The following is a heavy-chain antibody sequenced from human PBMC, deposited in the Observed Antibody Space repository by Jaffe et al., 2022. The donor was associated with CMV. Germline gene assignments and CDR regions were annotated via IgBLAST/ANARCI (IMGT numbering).Heavy chain of an antibody. CDR3: ARGHGSSRWLQNKGRHYYFDY. D-gene: IGHD5-12*01. CDR1: GGSFSGYY. CDR2: INHSGST. J-gene: IGHJ4*02. V-gene: IGHV4-34*01. Sequence: QVQLQQWGAGLLKPSETLSLTCAVYGGSFSGYYWSWIRQPPGKGLEWIGEINHSGSTNYNPSLKSRVTISVDTSKNQFSLKLSSVTAADTAVYYCARGHGSSRWLQNKGRHYYFDYWGQGTLVTVSS.